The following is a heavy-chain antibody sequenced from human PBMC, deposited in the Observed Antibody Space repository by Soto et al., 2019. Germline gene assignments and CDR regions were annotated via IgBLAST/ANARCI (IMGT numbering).Heavy chain of an antibody. CDR1: GFTFSSYW. D-gene: IGHD6-19*01. CDR2: ISGSGGST. V-gene: IGHV3-23*01. Sequence: GGSLRLSCAASGFTFSSYWMHWVRQAPGKGLEWVSVISGSGGSTYYADSVKGRFTISRDNSKNTLYLQMNSLRAEDTAVYYCASRSSGWYFDCSGKGTLVTVGS. J-gene: IGHJ4*02. CDR3: ASRSSGWYFDC.